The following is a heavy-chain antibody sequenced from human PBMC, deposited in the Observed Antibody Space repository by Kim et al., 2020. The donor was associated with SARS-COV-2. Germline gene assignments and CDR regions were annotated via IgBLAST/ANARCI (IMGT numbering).Heavy chain of an antibody. J-gene: IGHJ4*02. Sequence: RFTISRDNAKNSLYLQMNSLRAEDTAVYYCARDFYDYVWGSYRSNSQFDYWGQGTLVTVSS. CDR3: ARDFYDYVWGSYRSNSQFDY. D-gene: IGHD3-16*02. V-gene: IGHV3-11*05.